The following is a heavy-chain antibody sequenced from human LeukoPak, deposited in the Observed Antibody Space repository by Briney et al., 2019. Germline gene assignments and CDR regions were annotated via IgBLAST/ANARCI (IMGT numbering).Heavy chain of an antibody. D-gene: IGHD6-19*01. CDR1: GFTFSSYA. V-gene: IGHV3-23*01. CDR3: AKDLLIFLQWLVPYYFDY. J-gene: IGHJ4*02. Sequence: GGSLRLSCAAFGFTFSSYAMSWVRQAPGKGLEWVSAISGSGGSTYYADSVKGRFTISRDNSKNTLYLQMNSLRAEDTAVYYCAKDLLIFLQWLVPYYFDYWGQGTLVTVSS. CDR2: ISGSGGST.